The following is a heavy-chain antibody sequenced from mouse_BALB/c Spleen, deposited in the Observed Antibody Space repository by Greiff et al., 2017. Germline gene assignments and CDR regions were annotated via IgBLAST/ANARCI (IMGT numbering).Heavy chain of an antibody. Sequence: VQLQQSGAELVRPGTSVKVSCKASGYAFTNYLIEWVKQRPGQGLEWIGVINPGSGGTNYNEKFKGKATLTADKSSSTAYMQLSSLTSDDSAVYCCANRGTGFAYWGQGTLVTVSA. D-gene: IGHD3-1*01. V-gene: IGHV1-54*01. CDR2: INPGSGGT. CDR1: GYAFTNYL. J-gene: IGHJ3*01. CDR3: ANRGTGFAY.